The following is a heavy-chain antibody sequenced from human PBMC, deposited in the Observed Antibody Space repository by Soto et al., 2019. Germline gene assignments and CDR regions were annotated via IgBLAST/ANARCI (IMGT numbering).Heavy chain of an antibody. CDR3: AKRIQYVRSSMCGYGMDV. Sequence: GGSLRLSCAGSGFTFNNYAMTWVRLAPGGGLEWVSTISGGGDSTYYSDSVKGRFTISRDNSKNTLYLQMNSLRAEDTALYYCAKRIQYVRSSMCGYGMDVWGQGTTVTVSS. J-gene: IGHJ6*02. D-gene: IGHD3-22*01. V-gene: IGHV3-23*01. CDR2: ISGGGDST. CDR1: GFTFNNYA.